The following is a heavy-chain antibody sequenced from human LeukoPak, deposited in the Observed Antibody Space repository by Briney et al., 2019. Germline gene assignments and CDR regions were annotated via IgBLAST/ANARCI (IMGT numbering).Heavy chain of an antibody. D-gene: IGHD3-10*01. CDR3: AAGDTLVRGVIIPFAP. Sequence: GTSVKVSCKTSGFTLINSAVQWVRRARGQRLEWVGWIIVGSGQTRYAQKFQEGVTITRDMSTSTAFLELSSLRSEDSAVYYCAAGDTLVRGVIIPFAPWGQGTLVTVSS. J-gene: IGHJ5*02. V-gene: IGHV1-58*01. CDR1: GFTLINSA. CDR2: IIVGSGQT.